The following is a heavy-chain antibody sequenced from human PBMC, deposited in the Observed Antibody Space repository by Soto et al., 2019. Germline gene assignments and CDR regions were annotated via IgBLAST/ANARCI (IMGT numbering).Heavy chain of an antibody. CDR1: GGSISSYY. J-gene: IGHJ4*02. CDR2: IYYSGST. V-gene: IGHV4-59*01. CDR3: ARDRANGPYFDS. Sequence: SETLALTFTVSGGSISSYYWSWIRQPPGKVLEWIWYIYYSGSTNYNPSLKSRVPISVDTSKNQFSLRLNSVTAADKAVYYCARDRANGPYFDSWGQGTLVPVTS.